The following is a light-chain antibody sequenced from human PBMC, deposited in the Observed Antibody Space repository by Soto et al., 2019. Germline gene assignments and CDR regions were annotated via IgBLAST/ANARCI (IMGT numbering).Light chain of an antibody. CDR3: SSYTSSSSWV. CDR1: SSDVGGYNY. CDR2: DVS. J-gene: IGLJ3*02. Sequence: QSVLTQPASVSGSPGQSITISCTGTSSDVGGYNYVSWYQQHPGEAPKLMICDVSTRPSGVSNRFSGSKSDNTASLTISGLQAEDEADYYCSSYTSSSSWVFGGGTKLTVL. V-gene: IGLV2-14*01.